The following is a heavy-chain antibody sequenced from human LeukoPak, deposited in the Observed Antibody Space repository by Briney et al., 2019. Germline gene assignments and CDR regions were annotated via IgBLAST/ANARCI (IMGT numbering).Heavy chain of an antibody. CDR2: VDGDGSGA. CDR3: VSLVATADLAFDI. CDR1: GFTFRNHW. V-gene: IGHV3-74*01. D-gene: IGHD2-21*02. J-gene: IGHJ3*02. Sequence: GGSLRLSCAASGFTFRNHWMHWVRQAPGRGLVWVSRVDGDGSGASYADFVRGRFTISRDNAKDTLYLQMNSLRAEDTAVYYCVSLVATADLAFDIWGQGTMVTVSS.